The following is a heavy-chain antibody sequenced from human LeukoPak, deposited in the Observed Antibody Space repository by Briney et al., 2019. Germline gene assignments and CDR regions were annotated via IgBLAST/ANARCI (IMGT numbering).Heavy chain of an antibody. CDR1: GGSISTYY. Sequence: KASETLSLTCTVSGGSISTYYWSWIRQPPGKGLEWIGYIFYTGSTNSNPSPNSRVTISVDTSKNQFSMNLSSVTAADTAMYFCARHRGSGNWRPSAFDVWGQGTIVTVSS. V-gene: IGHV4-59*08. CDR3: ARHRGSGNWRPSAFDV. D-gene: IGHD1-20*01. J-gene: IGHJ3*01. CDR2: IFYTGST.